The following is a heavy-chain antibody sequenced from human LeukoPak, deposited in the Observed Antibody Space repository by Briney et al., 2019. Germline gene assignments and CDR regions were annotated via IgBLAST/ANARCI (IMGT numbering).Heavy chain of an antibody. J-gene: IGHJ5*02. CDR1: GYSFTSYW. CDR2: IYPGDSDT. Sequence: RGESLKISCKGSGYSFTSYWIGWVRQMPGKGLEWMGIIYPGDSDTRYSLSFQGQVTISADKSISTAYLQWSSLKASDTAMYYCARRLRGYSPNSNWFDPWGQGTLVTVSS. V-gene: IGHV5-51*01. D-gene: IGHD3-3*01. CDR3: ARRLRGYSPNSNWFDP.